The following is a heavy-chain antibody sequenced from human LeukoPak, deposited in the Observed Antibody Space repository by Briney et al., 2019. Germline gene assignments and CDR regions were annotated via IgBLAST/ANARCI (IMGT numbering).Heavy chain of an antibody. V-gene: IGHV3-53*01. J-gene: IGHJ4*02. Sequence: GGSLRLSCIASGFIVSSNYMSWVRQAPGKGLEWVSVFYSGGRTYYADSVKGRFIISRDNSKNTLYLQMNSLRAEDTAVYYCARDQGPQRWRRGKFDYWGQGTLVTVSS. D-gene: IGHD4-23*01. CDR3: ARDQGPQRWRRGKFDY. CDR1: GFIVSSNY. CDR2: FYSGGRT.